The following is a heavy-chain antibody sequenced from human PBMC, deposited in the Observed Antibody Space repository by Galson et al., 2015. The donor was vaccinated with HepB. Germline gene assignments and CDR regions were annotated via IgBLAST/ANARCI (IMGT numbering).Heavy chain of an antibody. CDR1: GFTFSNAW. Sequence: SLRLSCAASGFTFSNAWMSWVRQAPGRGLEWVGRIKGKTDGGTTDYAAPVKGRFTISRDDSKNTLYLQMDSLKTEDTAVYYCTTAVTIFGVLMYWYFDLWGRGTLVTVSS. V-gene: IGHV3-15*01. CDR3: TTAVTIFGVLMYWYFDL. J-gene: IGHJ2*01. CDR2: IKGKTDGGTT. D-gene: IGHD3-3*01.